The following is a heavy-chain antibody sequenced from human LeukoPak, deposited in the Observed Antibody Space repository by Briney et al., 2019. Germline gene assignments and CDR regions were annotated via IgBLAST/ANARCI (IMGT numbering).Heavy chain of an antibody. CDR3: ARDPRYSSSWYTFDY. D-gene: IGHD6-13*01. CDR2: ISSSSTI. V-gene: IGHV3-69-1*01. CDR1: GFTFSDYY. Sequence: GGSLRLSCAASGFTFSDYYMTWIRQAPGKGLEWVSYISSSSTIYYADFVKGRFTISRDNAKNSLYLQMNSLRAEDTAVYYCARDPRYSSSWYTFDYWGQGTLVTVSS. J-gene: IGHJ4*02.